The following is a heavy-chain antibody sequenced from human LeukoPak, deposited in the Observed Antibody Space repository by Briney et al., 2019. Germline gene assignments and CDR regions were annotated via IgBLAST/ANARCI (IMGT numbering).Heavy chain of an antibody. CDR2: IYTGDSDS. CDR3: ARHRGFGANYDY. J-gene: IGHJ4*02. Sequence: GESLQISCKGSRYRFTDYWICWVRPAPGKGLEWMGSIYTGDSDSRFSPSFQGQVTTSAHTSINTAYLQWSRREASDTAMYYCARHRGFGANYDYSGQRTLVTVSS. D-gene: IGHD4/OR15-4a*01. CDR1: RYRFTDYW. V-gene: IGHV5-51*01.